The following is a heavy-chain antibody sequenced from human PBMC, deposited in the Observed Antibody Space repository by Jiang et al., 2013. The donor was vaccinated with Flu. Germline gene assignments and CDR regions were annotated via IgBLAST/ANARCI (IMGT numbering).Heavy chain of an antibody. Sequence: QSGSELKKPGASVKVSCRASGYTFTTYAMNWVRQAPGQGLEWMGWINTNTGNPTYAQGFTGRFVFSLDTSVSTAYLQISSLKAEDTAVYYCAREMRGGYNLNWFDPWGQGTLVTVSS. V-gene: IGHV7-4-1*02. CDR3: AREMRGGYNLNWFDP. CDR1: GYTFTTYA. J-gene: IGHJ5*02. D-gene: IGHD5-24*01. CDR2: INTNTGNP.